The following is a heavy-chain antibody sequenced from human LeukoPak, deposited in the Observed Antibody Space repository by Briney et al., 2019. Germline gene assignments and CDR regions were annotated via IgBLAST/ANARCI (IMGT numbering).Heavy chain of an antibody. Sequence: SQTLSLTCAISGDSVSSNSAAWNWIRQSPSRGLEWLGRTYYRSKWYNDYAISVQSRITINPDTSKNQFSLQLNSVTPEDTAVYYCARSGYFAEYFQHWGQGTLLTVSS. J-gene: IGHJ1*01. CDR3: ARSGYFAEYFQH. CDR2: TYYRSKWYN. V-gene: IGHV6-1*01. CDR1: GDSVSSNSAA. D-gene: IGHD3-22*01.